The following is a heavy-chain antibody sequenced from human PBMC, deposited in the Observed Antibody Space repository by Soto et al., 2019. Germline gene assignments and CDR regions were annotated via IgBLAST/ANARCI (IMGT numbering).Heavy chain of an antibody. CDR2: IYYSGST. CDR1: GGSISSSSYY. D-gene: IGHD6-13*01. Sequence: SETLSLTCTVSGGSISSSSYYWGWIRQPPGKGLEWIGSIYYSGSTYYNPSLKSRVTISVDTSKNQFSLKLSSVTAADTAVYYCARHYSSSWRYKLNWFDPWGQGTLVTVSS. V-gene: IGHV4-39*01. CDR3: ARHYSSSWRYKLNWFDP. J-gene: IGHJ5*02.